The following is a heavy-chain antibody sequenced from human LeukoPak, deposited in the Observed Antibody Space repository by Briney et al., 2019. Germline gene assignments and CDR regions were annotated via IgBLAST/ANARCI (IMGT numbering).Heavy chain of an antibody. Sequence: PSETLSLTRAVYGGSFSGYYWSWVPHPPGRGREWIGEINHSGSTNYNPSLKSRVTTSVNTSKNQCSLKLSSVTAADTAVYYCARGSRDSSGYYYGFDYWGQGTLVTVSS. V-gene: IGHV4-34*01. J-gene: IGHJ4*02. CDR2: INHSGST. CDR1: GGSFSGYY. CDR3: ARGSRDSSGYYYGFDY. D-gene: IGHD3-22*01.